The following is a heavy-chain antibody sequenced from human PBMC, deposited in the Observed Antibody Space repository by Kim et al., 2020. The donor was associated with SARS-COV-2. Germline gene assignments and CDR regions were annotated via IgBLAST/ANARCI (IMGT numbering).Heavy chain of an antibody. D-gene: IGHD3-10*01. J-gene: IGHJ6*02. CDR3: ASSGSSGSYYNYLWYYYYGMDV. CDR1: GYTFTSYD. Sequence: ASVKVSCKASGYTFTSYDINWVRQATGQGLEWMGWMNPNSGNTGYAQKFQGRVTMTRNTSISTAYMELSSLRSEDTAVYYCASSGSSGSYYNYLWYYYYGMDVWGQGTTVTVSS. CDR2: MNPNSGNT. V-gene: IGHV1-8*01.